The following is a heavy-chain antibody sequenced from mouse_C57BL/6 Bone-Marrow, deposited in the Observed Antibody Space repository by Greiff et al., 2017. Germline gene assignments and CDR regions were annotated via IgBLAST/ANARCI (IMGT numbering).Heavy chain of an antibody. V-gene: IGHV2-2*01. CDR1: GFSFTSYG. CDR2: IWSGGST. D-gene: IGHD2-3*01. J-gene: IGHJ4*01. Sequence: VQLQQSGPGLVQPSQSLSITCTVSGFSFTSYGVHWVRQSPGKGLEWLGVIWSGGSTDYNAAFISRLSISKDNSKSQVFFKMNSLQADDTAIYFCASERNGYYLPDAMDYWGQGTSVTVSS. CDR3: ASERNGYYLPDAMDY.